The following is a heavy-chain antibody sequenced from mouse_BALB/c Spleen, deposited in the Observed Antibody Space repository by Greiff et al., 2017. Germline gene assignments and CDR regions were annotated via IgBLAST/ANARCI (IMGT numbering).Heavy chain of an antibody. V-gene: IGHV14-4*02. CDR2: IDPENGDT. D-gene: IGHD1-1*01. J-gene: IGHJ4*01. Sequence: VQLQQSGAELVRSGASVKLSCTASGFNIKDYYMHWVKQRPEQGLEWIGWIDPENGDTEYAPKFQGKATMTADTSSNTAYLQLSSLTSEDTAVLYCSAIPGGSYGAMDYWGQGTSVTVSS. CDR3: SAIPGGSYGAMDY. CDR1: GFNIKDYY.